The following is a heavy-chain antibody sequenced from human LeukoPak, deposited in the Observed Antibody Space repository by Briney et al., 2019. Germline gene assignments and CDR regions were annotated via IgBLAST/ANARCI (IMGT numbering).Heavy chain of an antibody. V-gene: IGHV3-48*03. CDR1: GFTFSSYE. Sequence: GGSLRLSCAASGFTFSSYEMNWVRQAPGKGLEWLSYISTSGSTKYYADSVRGRFTISRDNAKNSLYLQMNSLRAEDTAVYYCARRPNFDYWGQGTLVTVSS. CDR2: ISTSGSTK. J-gene: IGHJ4*02. CDR3: ARRPNFDY.